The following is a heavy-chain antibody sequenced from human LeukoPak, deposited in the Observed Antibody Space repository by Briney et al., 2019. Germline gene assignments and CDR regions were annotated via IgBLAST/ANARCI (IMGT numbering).Heavy chain of an antibody. Sequence: PGGSLRLSCAASDFTVRSNYMSWVRQAPGKGLEWVSVIYSGGNTYYADSVKGRFTISTDNSKNTLYLQMNGLRAEDTAVYYCVGSYFFDSRGDFWGQGTRVTVSS. D-gene: IGHD3-22*01. V-gene: IGHV3-53*01. CDR1: DFTVRSNY. CDR3: VGSYFFDSRGDF. CDR2: IYSGGNT. J-gene: IGHJ4*02.